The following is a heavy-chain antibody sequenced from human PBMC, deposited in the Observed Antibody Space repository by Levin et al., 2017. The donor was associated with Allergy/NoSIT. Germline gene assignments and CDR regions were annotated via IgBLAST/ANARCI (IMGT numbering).Heavy chain of an antibody. CDR3: AKDMLVGATTHDAFDI. CDR2: ISWNSGSI. D-gene: IGHD1-26*01. V-gene: IGHV3-9*01. CDR1: GFTFDDYA. J-gene: IGHJ3*02. Sequence: GGSLRLSCAASGFTFDDYAMHWVRQAPGKGLEWVSGISWNSGSIGYADSVKGRFTISRDNAKNSLYLQMNSLRAEDTALYYCAKDMLVGATTHDAFDIWGQGTMVTVSS.